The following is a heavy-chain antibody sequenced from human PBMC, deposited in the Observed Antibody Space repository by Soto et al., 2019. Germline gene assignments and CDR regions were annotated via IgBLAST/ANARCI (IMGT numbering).Heavy chain of an antibody. V-gene: IGHV3-23*01. Sequence: EVHLLESGGGVVQPGKSLKISCATSGFAFSDYPMTWVRQPPGQGLEWVSGISASGEKPYYADSVKGRFTISRDNSKNTLSLQMNSLRVEDKGINYCAKLEWLEFGGDYWGQGTLVTVSS. CDR1: GFAFSDYP. D-gene: IGHD6-19*01. J-gene: IGHJ4*02. CDR2: ISASGEKP. CDR3: AKLEWLEFGGDY.